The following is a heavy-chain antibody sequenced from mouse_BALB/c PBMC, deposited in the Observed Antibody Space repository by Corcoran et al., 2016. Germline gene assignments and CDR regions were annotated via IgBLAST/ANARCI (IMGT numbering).Heavy chain of an antibody. CDR3: ARLVGSGMDY. V-gene: IGHV4-2*02. CDR1: GFDFSRYW. J-gene: IGHJ4*01. D-gene: IGHD1-3*01. CDR2: INPGSSTI. Sequence: EVKLLESGGGLVQPGGSLNLSCAASGFDFSRYWMSWARQAPGKGQEWIGEINPGSSTINYTPSLKDKFIISRDNAKNTLYLQMSKVRSEDTALYYCARLVGSGMDYWGQGTSVTVSS.